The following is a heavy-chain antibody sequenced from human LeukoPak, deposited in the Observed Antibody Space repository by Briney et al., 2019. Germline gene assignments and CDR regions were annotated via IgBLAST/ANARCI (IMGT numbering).Heavy chain of an antibody. CDR1: GFTFTSYA. D-gene: IGHD3-3*01. J-gene: IGHJ4*02. CDR2: ISGSGGST. Sequence: GGSLGLSCAASGFTFTSYAMSWVRQAPGKGLEWVSVISGSGGSTYYADSVKGRFTISRDNSKTTLYMQMNSLRAEDTAVYYCTKLRRQEWLPWYYFDYWGQGIRVTVSS. CDR3: TKLRRQEWLPWYYFDY. V-gene: IGHV3-23*01.